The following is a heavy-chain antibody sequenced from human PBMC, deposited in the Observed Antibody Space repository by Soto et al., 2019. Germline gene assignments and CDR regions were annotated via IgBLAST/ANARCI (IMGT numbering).Heavy chain of an antibody. CDR2: INHSGST. V-gene: IGHV4-34*01. J-gene: IGHJ6*02. CDR1: GGSFSGYY. D-gene: IGHD6-6*01. Sequence: SETLSLTCAVYGGSFSGYYWSWIRQPPGKGLEWIGEINHSGSTNYNPSLKSRVTISVDTSKNQFSLKLSSVTAADTAVYYCARERPRYYGMDVWGQGTTVTVSS. CDR3: ARERPRYYGMDV.